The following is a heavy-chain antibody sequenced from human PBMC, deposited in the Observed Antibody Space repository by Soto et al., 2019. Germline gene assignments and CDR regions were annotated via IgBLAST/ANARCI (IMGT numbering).Heavy chain of an antibody. CDR1: GFTFSNYA. CDR2: IWYDGSSQ. J-gene: IGHJ6*02. V-gene: IGHV3-33*01. Sequence: GGPLSLSCEAFGFTFSNYAMHWVRQAPGKGVEWVAVIWYDGSSQYDADSVKGRFTIPRDNTKSTLFLQMNSLRAEDTAVYYCARDLSYLEWNYYGMDVWGQGTTVTVSS. CDR3: ARDLSYLEWNYYGMDV. D-gene: IGHD3-3*01.